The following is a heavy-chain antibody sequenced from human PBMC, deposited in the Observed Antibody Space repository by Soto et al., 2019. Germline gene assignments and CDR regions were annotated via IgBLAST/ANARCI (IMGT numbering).Heavy chain of an antibody. D-gene: IGHD6-13*01. CDR3: ARVGQRIAAAGTVELSYYFDY. V-gene: IGHV4-34*01. CDR1: GGSFSGYY. Sequence: SETLSLTCAVYGGSFSGYYWSWIRQPPGKGLEWFGEINHSGSTNYNPSLKSRVTISVDTSKNQFSLKLSSVTAADTAVYYCARVGQRIAAAGTVELSYYFDYWGQGTLVTVSS. J-gene: IGHJ4*02. CDR2: INHSGST.